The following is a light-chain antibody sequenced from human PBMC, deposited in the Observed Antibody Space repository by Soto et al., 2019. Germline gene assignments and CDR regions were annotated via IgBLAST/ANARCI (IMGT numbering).Light chain of an antibody. CDR3: QQYASSPWT. CDR2: GAS. J-gene: IGKJ1*01. CDR1: ETVRTGS. V-gene: IGKV3-20*01. Sequence: XSLSPGEKATLSCRASETVRTGSLAWYQQKPGQAPRLLIFGASVRATDIPDRFSGSGSGTDFTLTITRLAPEDFAVYHCQQYASSPWTFGQGTKLEIK.